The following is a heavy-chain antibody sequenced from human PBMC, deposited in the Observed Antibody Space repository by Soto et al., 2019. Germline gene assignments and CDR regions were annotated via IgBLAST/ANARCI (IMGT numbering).Heavy chain of an antibody. J-gene: IGHJ4*02. CDR2: IIGSGGRE. V-gene: IGHV3-23*01. CDR1: GFTFSNYA. Sequence: ESGGGSVQPGGSLRLSCVAAGFTFSNYAMSWVRQAPGKGLQWVSTIIGSGGREYYGDSVKGRFTISRDNFKDTLFLQLNGLRAEDTAVYYCAKDRFRSGYTYGSFDYWGQGALVTVSA. CDR3: AKDRFRSGYTYGSFDY. D-gene: IGHD5-18*01.